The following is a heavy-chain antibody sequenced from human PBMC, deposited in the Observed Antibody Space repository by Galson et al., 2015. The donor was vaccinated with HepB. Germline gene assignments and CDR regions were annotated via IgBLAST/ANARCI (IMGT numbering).Heavy chain of an antibody. CDR2: IKSKTDGGTT. Sequence: SLRLSCAASGFTFSNGWMSWVRQAPGKGLEWVGRIKSKTDGGTTDYAAPVKGRFTISRDDSKNTLYLQMNSLKTEDTAVYYCTLHSTFRYFDYWGQGTLVTVSS. D-gene: IGHD3-16*01. V-gene: IGHV3-15*01. CDR3: TLHSTFRYFDY. CDR1: GFTFSNGW. J-gene: IGHJ4*02.